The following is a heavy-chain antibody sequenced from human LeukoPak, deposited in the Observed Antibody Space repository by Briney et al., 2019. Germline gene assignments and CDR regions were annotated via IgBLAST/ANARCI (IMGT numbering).Heavy chain of an antibody. D-gene: IGHD5-24*01. J-gene: IGHJ3*02. CDR1: GGSISSYY. CDR2: IYNTGST. Sequence: SETLSLTCTVSGGSISSYYWNWIRQPPGKGLEWIGYIYNTGSTSNNPSLKSRVTISVDTSKNQFSLKLSSVTAADTAVYYCARGEMATIEDAFDIWGQGTMVTVSS. CDR3: ARGEMATIEDAFDI. V-gene: IGHV4-59*01.